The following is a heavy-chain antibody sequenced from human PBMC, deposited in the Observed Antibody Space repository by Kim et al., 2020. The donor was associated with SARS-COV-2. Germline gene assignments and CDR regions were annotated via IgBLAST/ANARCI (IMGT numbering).Heavy chain of an antibody. V-gene: IGHV3-23*01. J-gene: IGHJ4*02. D-gene: IGHD6-13*01. Sequence: ADSVKGRFTISRDNSKNTLYLQRNSLGAEDTAVYYCAKAPPSWYYRGGDYWGQGTLVTVSS. CDR3: AKAPPSWYYRGGDY.